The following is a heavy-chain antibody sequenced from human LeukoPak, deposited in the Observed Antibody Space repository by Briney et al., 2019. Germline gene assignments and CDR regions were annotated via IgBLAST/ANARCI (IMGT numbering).Heavy chain of an antibody. CDR2: IYYSGST. D-gene: IGHD5-12*01. CDR1: VGSISSYY. CDR3: ARFLWLRSQGPFYYGMDV. J-gene: IGHJ6*02. Sequence: PSETLSLTCTVSVGSISSYYWSWVRQPPWKGLEWIGYIYYSGSTNYNPSLKSRVTISVDTSKNQFSLKLSSVTAADTAVYYCARFLWLRSQGPFYYGMDVWGQGTTVTVSS. V-gene: IGHV4-59*01.